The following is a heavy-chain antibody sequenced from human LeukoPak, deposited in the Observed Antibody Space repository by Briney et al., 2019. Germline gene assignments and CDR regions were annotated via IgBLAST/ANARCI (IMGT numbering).Heavy chain of an antibody. CDR1: GGSISSSSYY. J-gene: IGHJ4*02. D-gene: IGHD1-1*01. CDR3: ARGGTTFEF. CDR2: IYYSGST. Sequence: SETLSLTCTVSGGSISSSSYYWGWIRQPPGKGLEWIGSIYYSGSTYYNPSLKSRVTISVDTSKNQFSLKLSSVTAADTAVYYCARGGTTFEFWGQGTLVTVSS. V-gene: IGHV4-39*01.